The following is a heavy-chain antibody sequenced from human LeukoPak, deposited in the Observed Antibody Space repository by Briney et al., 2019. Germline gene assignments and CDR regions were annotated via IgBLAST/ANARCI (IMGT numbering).Heavy chain of an antibody. CDR1: GDSVSSNSAA. J-gene: IGHJ4*02. CDR3: AREGGGDGYNYFSLDY. Sequence: SQTLSLTCAISGDSVSSNSAAWNWIRQSPSRGLEWLGRTYYRSKWYNNYAVSVKSRITINPDTSKNQFSLQLNSVTPEDTAVYYCAREGGGDGYNYFSLDYWGQGTLVTVSS. CDR2: TYYRSKWYN. V-gene: IGHV6-1*01. D-gene: IGHD5-24*01.